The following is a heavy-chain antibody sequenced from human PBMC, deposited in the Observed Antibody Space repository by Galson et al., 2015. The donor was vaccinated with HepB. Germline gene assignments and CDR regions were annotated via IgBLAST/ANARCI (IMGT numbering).Heavy chain of an antibody. CDR2: IYWDDDK. V-gene: IGHV2-5*02. J-gene: IGHJ3*02. CDR3: AHRLFGGFGELHAFDI. CDR1: GFSLSTSGVG. D-gene: IGHD3-10*01. Sequence: PALVKPTQTLTLTCTFSGFSLSTSGVGVGWIRQPPGKALEWLALIYWDDDKRYSPSLKSRLTITKDTSKNQVVLTMTNMGPVDTATYYCAHRLFGGFGELHAFDIWGQGTMVTVSS.